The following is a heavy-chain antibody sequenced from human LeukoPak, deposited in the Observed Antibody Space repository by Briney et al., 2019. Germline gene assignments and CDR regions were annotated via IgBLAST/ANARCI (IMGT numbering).Heavy chain of an antibody. V-gene: IGHV3-20*04. CDR2: INWNGGST. Sequence: GGSLRLSCAASGFKFDDYGMSWVRQAPGKGLEWVSGINWNGGSTGYADSVKGRFTISRDNAKNSLYLQMNSLRAEDTAVYYCAGGLGWLIDYWGQGTLVTVSS. D-gene: IGHD2-15*01. CDR3: AGGLGWLIDY. CDR1: GFKFDDYG. J-gene: IGHJ4*02.